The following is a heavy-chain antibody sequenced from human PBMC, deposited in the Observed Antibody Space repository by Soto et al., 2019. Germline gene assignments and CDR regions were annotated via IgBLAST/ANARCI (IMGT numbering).Heavy chain of an antibody. J-gene: IGHJ6*02. Sequence: QVQLVQSGAEVKKPGASVKISCKPSGYIFTSHSIHWVRQAPGQGLEWLGIIHPSGGSATYAQKFRGRVIMTRDTSTSTVYMELSRLRSEDTAVYYCARDLRGDGDAYFYYGMDVWGQGTTVTVSS. CDR1: GYIFTSHS. V-gene: IGHV1-46*01. CDR2: IHPSGGSA. CDR3: ARDLRGDGDAYFYYGMDV. D-gene: IGHD4-17*01.